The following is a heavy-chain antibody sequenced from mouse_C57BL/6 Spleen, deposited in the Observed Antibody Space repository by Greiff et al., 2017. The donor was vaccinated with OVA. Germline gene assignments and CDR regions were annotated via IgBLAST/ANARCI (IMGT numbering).Heavy chain of an antibody. CDR1: GYTFTSYW. J-gene: IGHJ3*01. Sequence: QVPLQQPGAELVNPGASVKLSCQASGYTFTSYWMHWVKQRPGQGLEWIGNINPSNGDTNFNEKFKSKATLTVDKSSSIVYMQLSSLTSEDSAVYYCVTAQATAYWGQGTLVTVSA. D-gene: IGHD3-2*02. CDR2: INPSNGDT. V-gene: IGHV1-53*01. CDR3: VTAQATAY.